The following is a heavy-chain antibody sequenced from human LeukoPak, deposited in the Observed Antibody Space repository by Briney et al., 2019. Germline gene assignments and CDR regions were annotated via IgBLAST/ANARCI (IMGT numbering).Heavy chain of an antibody. CDR2: ISYDGSNK. CDR3: ARDLLSYGMDV. J-gene: IGHJ6*02. Sequence: GGSLRLSCAASGFTFSSYAMHWVRQAPGKGLEWVAVISYDGSNKYYADSVKGRFTISRDNSKNTLYLRMNSLRAEDTAVYYCARDLLSYGMDVWGQGTTVTVSS. CDR1: GFTFSSYA. V-gene: IGHV3-30*04.